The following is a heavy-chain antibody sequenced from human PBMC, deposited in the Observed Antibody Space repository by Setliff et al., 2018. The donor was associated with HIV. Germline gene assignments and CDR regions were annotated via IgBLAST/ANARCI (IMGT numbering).Heavy chain of an antibody. CDR2: IKEDGGEK. J-gene: IGHJ5*02. CDR1: GFTFSSYW. V-gene: IGHV3-7*01. D-gene: IGHD2-2*01. Sequence: GGSLRLSCAASGFTFSSYWMSWVRQAPGKGLEWVANIKEDGGEKYYVDSVKGRFTISRDNAKNSLYLQMNSLRAEDTAVYYCARAWSRYCSSTNCSALGGFDPWGQGTLVTVSS. CDR3: ARAWSRYCSSTNCSALGGFDP.